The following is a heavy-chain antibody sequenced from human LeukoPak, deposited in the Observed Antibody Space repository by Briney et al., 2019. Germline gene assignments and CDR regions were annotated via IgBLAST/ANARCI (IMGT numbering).Heavy chain of an antibody. J-gene: IGHJ6*02. V-gene: IGHV3-48*02. CDR1: GFTFSSYS. Sequence: GGSLRLSCAASGFTFSSYSMNWVRQAPGKGLEWVSYISSSSSTIYYADSVKGRFTISRDNAKNSLYLQMNSLRDEDTAVYYCVRAATRYYYYGMDVWGQGTTVTVSS. D-gene: IGHD2-15*01. CDR2: ISSSSSTI. CDR3: VRAATRYYYYGMDV.